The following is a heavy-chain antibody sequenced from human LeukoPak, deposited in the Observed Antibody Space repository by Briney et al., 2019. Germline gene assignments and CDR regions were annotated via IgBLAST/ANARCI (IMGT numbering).Heavy chain of an antibody. Sequence: PSQTLSLTCTVSGGSISSGDYYWSWIRQPPGKGREWIRYIYYSGSTYYNQSLKNRVTISSDTSKNHFSLKLSSVTAADTAVYYCARESLYREEMNWFDPWGQGTLVTVSS. CDR2: IYYSGST. CDR3: ARESLYREEMNWFDP. J-gene: IGHJ5*02. D-gene: IGHD4-11*01. V-gene: IGHV4-30-4*08. CDR1: GGSISSGDYY.